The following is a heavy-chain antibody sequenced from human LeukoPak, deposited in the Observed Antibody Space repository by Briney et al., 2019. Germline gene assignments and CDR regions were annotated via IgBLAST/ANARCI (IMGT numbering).Heavy chain of an antibody. Sequence: PSETLSLTCTVSGGSISSYYWSWIRQPPGKGLEWIGYIYYSGSTNYNPSLKSRVTISVDTSKNQFSLKLNSVTAADTAVYYCARITFVVEGYGMDVWGKGTTVTVSS. D-gene: IGHD2-21*01. CDR2: IYYSGST. J-gene: IGHJ6*04. V-gene: IGHV4-59*01. CDR3: ARITFVVEGYGMDV. CDR1: GGSISSYY.